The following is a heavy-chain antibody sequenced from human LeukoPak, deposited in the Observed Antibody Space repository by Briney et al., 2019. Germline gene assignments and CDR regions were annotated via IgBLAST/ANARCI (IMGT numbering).Heavy chain of an antibody. CDR3: ARGKMYWYFDL. CDR1: GFTISSYW. Sequence: GGSLRLSCAASGFTISSYWMSWVRQAPGRGLERGADIKQDGSEKNYVDSVKGRFTISRDNAKNSLHLQMSSLRAEDTAVYYCARGKMYWYFDLWGRGTLVTVSS. J-gene: IGHJ2*01. CDR2: IKQDGSEK. V-gene: IGHV3-7*01.